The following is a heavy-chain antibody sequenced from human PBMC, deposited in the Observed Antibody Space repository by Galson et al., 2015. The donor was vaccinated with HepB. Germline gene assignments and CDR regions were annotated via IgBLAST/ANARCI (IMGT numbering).Heavy chain of an antibody. CDR1: GFRFDDYA. CDR3: AKSPHIVTSNRFFDY. D-gene: IGHD5-12*01. Sequence: SLRLSCAASGFRFDDYAMHWVRQAPGKGLEWVSGISWNSGNIEYVDSVKGRFTISRDNAKNSLYLEMNSLRPEDTAFYYCAKSPHIVTSNRFFDYWGQGTLVSVSS. CDR2: ISWNSGNI. V-gene: IGHV3-9*01. J-gene: IGHJ4*02.